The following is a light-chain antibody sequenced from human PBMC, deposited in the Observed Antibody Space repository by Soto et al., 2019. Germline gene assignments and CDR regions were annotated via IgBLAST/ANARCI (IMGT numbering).Light chain of an antibody. CDR2: EVT. CDR3: SSYAGSSTWV. J-gene: IGLJ2*01. Sequence: QSALTQPASVSGSPGQSITISCTGTSNDVGIYNYVSWYQQHPGKAPKLMIYEVTNRPSGVSDRFSGSKSDNTASLTISGLQAEDEADYYCSSYAGSSTWVFGGGTKLTVL. V-gene: IGLV2-14*01. CDR1: SNDVGIYNY.